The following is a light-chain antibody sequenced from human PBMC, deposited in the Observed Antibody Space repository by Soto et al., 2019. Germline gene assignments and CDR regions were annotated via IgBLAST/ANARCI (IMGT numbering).Light chain of an antibody. V-gene: IGKV3-20*01. CDR2: GAS. Sequence: ESVLTQAPGTMSLSPGERATLSCRASQSVSSTYLAWYQQKPGQAPRLLIYGASNRATGIPDRFSGSGSGTDVTLTISRLEPEDFAVYYCQQYGGSRWTFGQGTRVDI. J-gene: IGKJ1*01. CDR3: QQYGGSRWT. CDR1: QSVSSTY.